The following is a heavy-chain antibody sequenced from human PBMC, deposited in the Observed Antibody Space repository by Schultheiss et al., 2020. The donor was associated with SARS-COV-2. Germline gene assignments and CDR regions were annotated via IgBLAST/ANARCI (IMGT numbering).Heavy chain of an antibody. D-gene: IGHD2/OR15-2a*01. J-gene: IGHJ5*02. V-gene: IGHV3-48*04. CDR1: GFTFSSYG. CDR3: VRGISGGIDP. Sequence: GGSLRLSCAASGFTFSSYGMHWVRQAPGKGLEWVSGISGSGGTTYYADSVKGRFTISRDNAKNSLYLQMNSLRAGDTAVYYCVRGISGGIDPWGQGTLVTVSS. CDR2: ISGSGGTT.